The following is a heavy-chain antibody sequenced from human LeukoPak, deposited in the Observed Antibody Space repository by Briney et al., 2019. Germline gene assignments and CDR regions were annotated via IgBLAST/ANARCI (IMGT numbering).Heavy chain of an antibody. Sequence: SSETLSLTCTVSGGSISSYYWSWIRQPPGKGLGWIGYIYYSGSTNYNPSLKSRVTISVDTSKNQFSLKLSSVTAADTAVYYCASTIFGYYFDYWGQGTLVTVSS. CDR3: ASTIFGYYFDY. CDR1: GGSISSYY. V-gene: IGHV4-59*01. D-gene: IGHD3-3*01. J-gene: IGHJ4*02. CDR2: IYYSGST.